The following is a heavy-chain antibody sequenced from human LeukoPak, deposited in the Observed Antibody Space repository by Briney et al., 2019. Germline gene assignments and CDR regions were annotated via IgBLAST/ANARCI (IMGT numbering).Heavy chain of an antibody. Sequence: PSETLSLTCTVSGGSISGYYWSWIRQPPGKGLEWIGYIYYSGSTNYNPSLKSRVTISVDTSKNQFSLKLSSVTAADTAVYYCARSRYSYGSFDYWGQGTLVTVSS. CDR3: ARSRYSYGSFDY. V-gene: IGHV4-59*01. CDR1: GGSISGYY. CDR2: IYYSGST. D-gene: IGHD5-18*01. J-gene: IGHJ4*02.